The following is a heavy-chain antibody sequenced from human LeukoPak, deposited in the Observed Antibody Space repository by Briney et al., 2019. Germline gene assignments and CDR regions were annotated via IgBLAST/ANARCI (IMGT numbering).Heavy chain of an antibody. Sequence: GGSLRLSCAASGFTFSSYWMSWVRQAPGKGLEWVANIKQDGSEKYYVDSVKGRFTISRDNAKNSLYLQMNSLRAEDTAVYYCARFVVVPAAFGYYYYGMDVWGQGTTVTVSS. V-gene: IGHV3-7*01. D-gene: IGHD2-2*01. CDR3: ARFVVVPAAFGYYYYGMDV. J-gene: IGHJ6*02. CDR1: GFTFSSYW. CDR2: IKQDGSEK.